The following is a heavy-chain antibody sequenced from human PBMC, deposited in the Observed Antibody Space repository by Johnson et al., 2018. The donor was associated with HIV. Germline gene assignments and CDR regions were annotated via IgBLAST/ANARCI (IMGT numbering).Heavy chain of an antibody. D-gene: IGHD1-1*01. CDR3: ATSTASDALDI. CDR1: VFTFSSYG. CDR2: ISYDGSNK. Sequence: QVQLVESGGGVVQPGGSLRLSCAASVFTFSSYGMHWVRQAPGKGLEWVAIISYDGSNKYYADSVKGRFTISRDNSKNTLYLQMNSLRADDTAMYYCATSTASDALDIWGQGTMVTVSS. J-gene: IGHJ3*02. V-gene: IGHV3-33*05.